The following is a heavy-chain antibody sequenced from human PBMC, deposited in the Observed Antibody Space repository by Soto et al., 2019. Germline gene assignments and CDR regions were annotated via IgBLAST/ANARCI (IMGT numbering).Heavy chain of an antibody. CDR2: INPSGGST. CDR1: GYTFTSYY. CDR3: ARDRAVAGTSVYFDY. V-gene: IGHV1-46*03. Sequence: GASVKVSCKASGYTFTSYYMHWVRQAPGQGLEWMGIINPSGGSTSYAQKFQGRVTMTRDTSTSTVYMELSSLRSEDTAVYYCARDRAVAGTSVYFDYWGQGTLVTVSS. D-gene: IGHD6-19*01. J-gene: IGHJ4*02.